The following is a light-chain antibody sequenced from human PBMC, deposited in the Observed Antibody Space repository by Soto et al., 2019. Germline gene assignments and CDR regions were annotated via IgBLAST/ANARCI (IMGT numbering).Light chain of an antibody. Sequence: QSALTQPPSASGSPGQSVTISCTGSTSDVGHSNFVSRYQQHPGKGPKLIIYEVSKRPSGVPDRFSGSKSGNTASLSVSGLQDEDEADYFCNAQADNGKHVFGTGTKVTVL. CDR3: NAQADNGKHV. CDR2: EVS. CDR1: TSDVGHSNF. J-gene: IGLJ1*01. V-gene: IGLV2-8*01.